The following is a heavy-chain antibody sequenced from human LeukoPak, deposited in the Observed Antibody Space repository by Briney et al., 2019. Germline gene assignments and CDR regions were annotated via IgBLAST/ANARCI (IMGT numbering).Heavy chain of an antibody. V-gene: IGHV3-23*01. Sequence: WGSLGISCVAPGFPFWNYSLSWGRPAPRGGVGWVSTLSGRGDGTYDAESVKGRFTISRDNSGNSLFLQMINLRAEDTAVYYCAKGPRPDISVAHTLEYWGQGILVTVSS. J-gene: IGHJ4*02. D-gene: IGHD6-19*01. CDR1: GFPFWNYS. CDR2: LSGRGDGT. CDR3: AKGPRPDISVAHTLEY.